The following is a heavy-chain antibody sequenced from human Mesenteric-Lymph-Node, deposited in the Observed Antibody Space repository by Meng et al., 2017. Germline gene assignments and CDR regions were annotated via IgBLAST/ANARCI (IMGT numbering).Heavy chain of an antibody. V-gene: IGHV3-74*02. CDR2: ISDDGSTT. J-gene: IGHJ5*02. Sequence: VQLVESGGGLVKPGGSLRLSCAVSGIIFSDYDMTWIRQAPGKGLVWVSRISDDGSTTSYADFVKGRFTISRDNAKKTLYLQMNSLRAEDTAVYYCLRATDYGANYFDPWGQGTLVTVSS. CDR1: GIIFSDYD. D-gene: IGHD4/OR15-4a*01. CDR3: LRATDYGANYFDP.